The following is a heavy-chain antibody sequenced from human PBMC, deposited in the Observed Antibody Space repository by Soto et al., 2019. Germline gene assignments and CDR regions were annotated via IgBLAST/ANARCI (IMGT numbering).Heavy chain of an antibody. CDR3: TRAPSYYGSGSYH. CDR2: IKNRANSYAT. J-gene: IGHJ4*02. V-gene: IGHV3-72*01. CDR1: GFTFSDPY. Sequence: LRLSCAASGFTFSDPYMDWVRQAPGKGLQWVGRIKNRANSYATDYAASVKGRFTISRDDSKNSVFLQMDSLKTEDTAVYYCTRAPSYYGSGSYHWGQGTLVTV. D-gene: IGHD3-10*01.